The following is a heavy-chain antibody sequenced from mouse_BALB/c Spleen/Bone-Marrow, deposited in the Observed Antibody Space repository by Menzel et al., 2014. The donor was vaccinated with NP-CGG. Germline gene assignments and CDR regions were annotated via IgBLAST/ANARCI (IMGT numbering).Heavy chain of an antibody. J-gene: IGHJ3*01. D-gene: IGHD4-1*01. CDR1: GYTFTNYY. Sequence: VQLVESGAELVKPGASVKLSCKASGYTFTNYYMYWVKQRPGQGLEWIGEINPRNGGTNFNEKFKRKATLTVDKSSSTAYMKLNSLTSEDSAVYYCTRFWDEAYRGQGTLVTVSA. CDR2: INPRNGGT. CDR3: TRFWDEAY. V-gene: IGHV1S16*01.